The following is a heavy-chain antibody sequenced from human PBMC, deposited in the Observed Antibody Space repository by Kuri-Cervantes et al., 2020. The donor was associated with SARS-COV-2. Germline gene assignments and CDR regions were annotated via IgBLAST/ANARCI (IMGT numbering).Heavy chain of an antibody. Sequence: GESLKISCAASGFTFDDYGMSWVRQAPGKGLEWVSGINWNGGSTGYADSVKGRFTISRDNAKNSLYLQMNSLRAEDTAVYYCARGGYCSGGSCYSVYYYYYYGMDVWGQGTTVTVSS. CDR3: ARGGYCSGGSCYSVYYYYYYGMDV. V-gene: IGHV3-20*04. J-gene: IGHJ6*02. CDR1: GFTFDDYG. D-gene: IGHD2-15*01. CDR2: INWNGGST.